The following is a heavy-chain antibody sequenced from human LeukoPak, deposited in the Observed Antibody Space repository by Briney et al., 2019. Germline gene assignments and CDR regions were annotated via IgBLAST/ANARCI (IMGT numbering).Heavy chain of an antibody. CDR1: GFTFSHYW. J-gene: IGHJ4*02. D-gene: IGHD6-19*01. Sequence: GGSLRLSCAASGFTFSHYWMHWVRHVPGKGLVWVSHIKNDGSSTTYADSVKGRFTISRDNAKNTLYLQMNRLRAEDTAVYYFARGRSGWVFYYWGAGAIVT. CDR2: IKNDGSST. CDR3: ARGRSGWVFYY. V-gene: IGHV3-74*01.